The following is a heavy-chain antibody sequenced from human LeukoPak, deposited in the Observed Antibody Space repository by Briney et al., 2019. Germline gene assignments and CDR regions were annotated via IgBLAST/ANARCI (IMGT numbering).Heavy chain of an antibody. CDR1: GFTFSSYA. V-gene: IGHV3-30*04. Sequence: PGGSLRLSCAASGFTFSSYAMHWVRQAPGKGLEWVAVISYDGSNKYYADSVKSRFTISRDNSKNTLYLQMNSLRAEDTAVYYCARWSEYCSSTSCSDDAFDIWGQGTMVTVSS. D-gene: IGHD2-2*01. J-gene: IGHJ3*02. CDR2: ISYDGSNK. CDR3: ARWSEYCSSTSCSDDAFDI.